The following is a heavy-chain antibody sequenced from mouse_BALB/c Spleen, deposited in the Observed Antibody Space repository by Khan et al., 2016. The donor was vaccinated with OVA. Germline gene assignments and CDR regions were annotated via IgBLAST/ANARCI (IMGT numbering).Heavy chain of an antibody. Sequence: QLEESGPGLVKPSQSLSLTCTVTGYSITSGYAWNWIRQFPGNKLEWMGYISYSGVTSYTPSLKSRISITRDTSKNQFFLQLTSVTTEDTATYYCARGKYYGYYFDYWGQGTTLTVSS. CDR3: ARGKYYGYYFDY. CDR2: ISYSGVT. D-gene: IGHD1-1*01. CDR1: GYSITSGYA. V-gene: IGHV3-2*02. J-gene: IGHJ2*01.